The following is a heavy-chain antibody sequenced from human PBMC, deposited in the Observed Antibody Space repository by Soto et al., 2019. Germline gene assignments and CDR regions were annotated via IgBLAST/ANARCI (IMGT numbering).Heavy chain of an antibody. J-gene: IGHJ4*02. V-gene: IGHV4-59*01. Sequence: LSLTCTVSGGSIRSYYWSWIRQPPGKGLEWIGYIYYSGSTNYNPSLKSRVTISVDTSKNQFSLKLSSVTAADTAVYYCASTYDSSGYYLYWGQGTLVTVSS. CDR1: GGSIRSYY. CDR2: IYYSGST. CDR3: ASTYDSSGYYLY. D-gene: IGHD3-22*01.